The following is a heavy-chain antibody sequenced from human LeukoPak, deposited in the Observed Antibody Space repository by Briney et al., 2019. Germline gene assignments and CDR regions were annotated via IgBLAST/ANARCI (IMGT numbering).Heavy chain of an antibody. Sequence: PGRSLRLSCAASGFTFSSYAMHWVRQAPGKGLEWVAVISYDGSNKYYADSVKGRFTISRDNSKNTLYLQMNSLRAEDTAVYYCAKDCRLLLVRGWSWFDPWGQGTLVTVSS. D-gene: IGHD3-10*01. CDR1: GFTFSSYA. J-gene: IGHJ5*02. V-gene: IGHV3-30*04. CDR3: AKDCRLLLVRGWSWFDP. CDR2: ISYDGSNK.